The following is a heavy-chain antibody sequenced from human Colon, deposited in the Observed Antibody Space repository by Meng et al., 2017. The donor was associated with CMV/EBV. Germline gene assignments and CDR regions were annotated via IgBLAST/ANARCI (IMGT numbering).Heavy chain of an antibody. CDR2: IKEDGSEK. J-gene: IGHJ5*02. Sequence: GESLKISCATSGFTFSKYWMSWVRQAPGKGLEWVANIKEDGSEKYYVDSVKGRFTISRDNAKNSLFLQMNTLRAEDTAVYYCARSHVVPCDAWGQGTLVTVSS. D-gene: IGHD2-15*01. V-gene: IGHV3-7*01. CDR1: GFTFSKYW. CDR3: ARSHVVPCDA.